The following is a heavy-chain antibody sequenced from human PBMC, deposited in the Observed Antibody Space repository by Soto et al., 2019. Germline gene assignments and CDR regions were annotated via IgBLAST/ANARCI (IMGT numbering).Heavy chain of an antibody. V-gene: IGHV4-59*08. CDR2: IYYSGST. CDR3: ARQGGITMIVIDWYFDL. CDR1: GDSISSYY. J-gene: IGHJ2*01. D-gene: IGHD3-22*01. Sequence: QVQLQESGPGLVKPSETLSLTCTVSGDSISSYYWSWIRQPPGKGLEWIGYIYYSGSTNYNPSLKSRVTISVDTSKNQFSLKLSSVTAADTAVYYCARQGGITMIVIDWYFDLWGRGTLVTVSS.